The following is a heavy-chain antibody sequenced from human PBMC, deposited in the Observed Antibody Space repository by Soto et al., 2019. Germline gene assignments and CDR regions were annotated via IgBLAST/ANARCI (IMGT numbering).Heavy chain of an antibody. Sequence: ASVKVSCKASGYTYTGYYLHWVRPAPGQGLEWLGWINPNSGGPHYAQKFQGRVTKTRDTSISTAYMELSRLRSDDTAGYYFASAAARLKVLDNCVVPWGQGTLGTGSS. V-gene: IGHV1-2*02. CDR3: ASAAARLKVLDNCVVP. J-gene: IGHJ5*02. CDR1: GYTYTGYY. D-gene: IGHD6-6*01. CDR2: INPNSGGP.